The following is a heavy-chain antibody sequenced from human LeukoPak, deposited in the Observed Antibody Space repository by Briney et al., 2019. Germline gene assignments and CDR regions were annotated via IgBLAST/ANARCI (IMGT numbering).Heavy chain of an antibody. D-gene: IGHD1-7*01. CDR3: ARDYTVAIGTTTYFQH. V-gene: IGHV7-4-1*02. CDR2: INPNTGNP. CDR1: GYIFSIYA. J-gene: IGHJ1*01. Sequence: GASVKVSCKASGYIFSIYAMIWVRQVPGQGLELMGWINPNTGNPTYAQGFTGRFVFSLDTSVSTAYLQISSLKPEDTAVYYCARDYTVAIGTTTYFQHWGQGTLVTVSS.